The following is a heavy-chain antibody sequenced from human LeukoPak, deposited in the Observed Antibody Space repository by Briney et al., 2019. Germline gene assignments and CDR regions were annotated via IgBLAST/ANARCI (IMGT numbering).Heavy chain of an antibody. V-gene: IGHV3-23*01. CDR1: GFTFSSYA. CDR2: ISGSGGST. CDR3: AKNHRDILTGYGLICDY. J-gene: IGHJ4*02. D-gene: IGHD3-9*01. Sequence: PGGSLRLSCAASGFTFSSYAMSWVRQAPGKGLEWVSTISGSGGSTYYADSVKGRSTISRDNSNNTLYLQMNSLRAEDTAVYQCAKNHRDILTGYGLICDYWGQGTLVTVSS.